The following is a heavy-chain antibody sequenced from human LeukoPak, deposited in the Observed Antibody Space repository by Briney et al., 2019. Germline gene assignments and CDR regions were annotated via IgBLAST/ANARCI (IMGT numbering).Heavy chain of an antibody. CDR2: IHHSGRT. V-gene: IGHV4-38-2*02. CDR3: ATDNFYSIFDY. Sequence: AETLSLTCAVSGSSINTDYFWGWIRQPPGQGLEWIGRIHHSGRTYYSPALKSRVTISLDTATNQVSLNLSSVTAADPAVYYCATDNFYSIFDYWGQGTLVTVSS. D-gene: IGHD2-21*02. CDR1: GSSINTDYF. J-gene: IGHJ4*02.